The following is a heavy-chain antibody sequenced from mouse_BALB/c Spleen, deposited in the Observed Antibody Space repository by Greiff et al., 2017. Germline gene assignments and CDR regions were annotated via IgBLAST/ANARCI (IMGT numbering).Heavy chain of an antibody. J-gene: IGHJ4*01. CDR3: TRDHTGMDY. D-gene: IGHD4-1*01. V-gene: IGHV5-6-4*01. Sequence: EVKLMESGGGLVKPGGSLKLSCAASGFTFSSYTMSWVRQTPEKRLEWVATISSGGSYTYYPDSVKGRFTISRDNAKNTLYLQMSSLKSEDTAMYYCTRDHTGMDYWGQGTSVTVSS. CDR2: ISSGGSYT. CDR1: GFTFSSYT.